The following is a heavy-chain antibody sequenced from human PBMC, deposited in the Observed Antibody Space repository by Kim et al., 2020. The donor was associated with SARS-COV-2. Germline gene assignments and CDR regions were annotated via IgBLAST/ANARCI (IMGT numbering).Heavy chain of an antibody. J-gene: IGHJ4*02. Sequence: GGSLRLSCAASGFTFSRYAMSWVRQAPGKGLEWVSAISGSGGSTYYADSVKGRFTISRDTSKNTMYLQMNSLRAEDTAVYYCAKDSGNDYGEQLDYWGQGTLVTVSS. CDR3: AKDSGNDYGEQLDY. CDR1: GFTFSRYA. V-gene: IGHV3-23*01. D-gene: IGHD4-17*01. CDR2: ISGSGGST.